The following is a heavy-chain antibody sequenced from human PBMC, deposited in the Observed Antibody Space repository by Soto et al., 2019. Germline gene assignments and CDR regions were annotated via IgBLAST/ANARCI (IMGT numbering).Heavy chain of an antibody. D-gene: IGHD2-8*02. J-gene: IGHJ4*02. CDR2: IWFDGSNK. CDR3: GRDASSLKTTGGFDY. Sequence: QVQLVDSGGGVVQPGRSLRLSCAASGFIFSSYGMHWVRQAPGKGLEWVAGIWFDGSNKYYADSVKGRFTISRDNSRKTLYLQMNGLRAEDTAVYYCGRDASSLKTTGGFDYWGQGPLVTVSP. CDR1: GFIFSSYG. V-gene: IGHV3-33*01.